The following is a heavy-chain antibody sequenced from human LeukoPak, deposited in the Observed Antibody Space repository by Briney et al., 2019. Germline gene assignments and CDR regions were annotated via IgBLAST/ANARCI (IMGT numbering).Heavy chain of an antibody. CDR2: INGSGGST. Sequence: PGESLTLSCAASGFTFSSYDMSWTRQAPGKGLEWVSAINGSGGSTYYAESVKGRFTISRDNSKNTLYLQMTRLRAEDTAVYYCVVSSRSSTSCYPFDDWGQGTLVTVSS. J-gene: IGHJ4*02. CDR1: GFTFSSYD. V-gene: IGHV3-23*01. D-gene: IGHD2-2*01. CDR3: VVSSRSSTSCYPFDD.